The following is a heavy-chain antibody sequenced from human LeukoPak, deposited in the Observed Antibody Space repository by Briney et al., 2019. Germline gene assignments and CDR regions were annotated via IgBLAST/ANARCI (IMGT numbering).Heavy chain of an antibody. CDR1: GYSISSGYY. V-gene: IGHV4-38-2*02. J-gene: IGHJ6*03. CDR3: ARQRGYSYGYVGAVRTYYMDV. D-gene: IGHD5-18*01. CDR2: IYHSGST. Sequence: SETLSLTCTVSGYSISSGYYWGWIRQPPGKGLEWIGSIYHSGSTYYNPSLKSRVTISVDTSKNQFSLKLSSVTAADTAVYYCARQRGYSYGYVGAVRTYYMDVWGKGTTVTISS.